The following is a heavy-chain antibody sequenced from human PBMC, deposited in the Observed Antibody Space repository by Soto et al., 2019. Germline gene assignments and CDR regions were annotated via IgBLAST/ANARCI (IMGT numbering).Heavy chain of an antibody. CDR3: ARQGSY. CDR2: IYFNGNT. V-gene: IGHV4-39*01. Sequence: QLQLQESGPGLVKPSATLSLTCNVSGVSISDTSNYWGWIRQPPGKGLEWIGTIYFNGNTFYNPSLKSRLTISVDTSKNQFSLRLTSLTAADTAVYYCARQGSYWGQGTLVAVSS. CDR1: GVSISDTSNY. J-gene: IGHJ4*02.